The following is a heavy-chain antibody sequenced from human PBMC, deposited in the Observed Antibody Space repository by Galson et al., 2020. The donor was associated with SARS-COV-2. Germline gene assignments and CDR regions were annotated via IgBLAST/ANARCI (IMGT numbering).Heavy chain of an antibody. J-gene: IGHJ3*01. CDR2: IYYYSGST. CDR3: ARRRYDV. Sequence: SETLSLTCTVSGGSVSTGSYYWGWIRQPPGKGLEWIGSIYYYSGSTDYNPSLKSRVTISVDTSKNQFSLKLSSMTAADTAVYYCARRRYDV. CDR1: GGSVSTGSYY. V-gene: IGHV4-39*07.